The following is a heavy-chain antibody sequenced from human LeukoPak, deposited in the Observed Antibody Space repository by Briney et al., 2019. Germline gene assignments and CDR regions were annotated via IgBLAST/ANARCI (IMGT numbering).Heavy chain of an antibody. Sequence: SETLSLTCTVSAGSVSSGNYYWHWIRQPPGKGLEWIGYIYYSGSTNYNPSLKNRVTISVDTSKNQFSLKLSSVTAADTAVYYCAREMPYDSSGYYHYYFDYWGQGTLVTVSS. J-gene: IGHJ4*02. V-gene: IGHV4-61*01. CDR2: IYYSGST. CDR1: AGSVSSGNYY. CDR3: AREMPYDSSGYYHYYFDY. D-gene: IGHD3-22*01.